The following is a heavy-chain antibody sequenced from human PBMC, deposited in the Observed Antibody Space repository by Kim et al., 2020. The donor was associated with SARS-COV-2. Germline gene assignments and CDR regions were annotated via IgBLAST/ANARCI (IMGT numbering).Heavy chain of an antibody. J-gene: IGHJ6*01. CDR3: ARSLYCSSTSCFYGMDV. Sequence: GGSLRLSCAASGFTFSTYEMNWVRQAPGKGLEWISYISTSGSTIYYADPVKGRFTISRDNAKSSLSLQMNSLRAEDTAVYYCARSLYCSSTSCFYGMDV. V-gene: IGHV3-48*03. CDR2: ISTSGSTI. CDR1: GFTFSTYE. D-gene: IGHD2-2*01.